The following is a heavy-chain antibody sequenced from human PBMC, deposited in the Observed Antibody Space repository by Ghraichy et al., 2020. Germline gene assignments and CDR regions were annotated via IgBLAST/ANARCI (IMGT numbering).Heavy chain of an antibody. V-gene: IGHV1-18*04. Sequence: ASVKVSCKASGYTFTTYGIHWVRQAPGQGLEWMGWISAYNGDTDYAQKFQGRVTMTIDTSTKTAYMELKSLGSDDTAVYYCARGGRYSGGWDGGNYYFGDWGQGTLVPVCS. CDR1: GYTFTTYG. J-gene: IGHJ4*02. CDR3: ARGGRYSGGWDGGNYYFGD. CDR2: ISAYNGDT. D-gene: IGHD6-19*01.